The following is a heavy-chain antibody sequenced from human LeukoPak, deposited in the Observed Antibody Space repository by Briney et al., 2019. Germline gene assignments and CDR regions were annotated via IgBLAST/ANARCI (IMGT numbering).Heavy chain of an antibody. CDR1: GLTLNYDW. D-gene: IGHD2-2*01. CDR2: IKSISDGGTR. J-gene: IGHJ3*01. V-gene: IGHV3-15*01. CDR3: ARDRYCASSTCPGAFDL. Sequence: PGGSLRLSCAASGLTLNYDWMTWVRQAPGKGLEWVGRIKSISDGGTRDYAAPVKGRFTMSRDDSRNTVHLQMSSLKTEDTAVYYCARDRYCASSTCPGAFDLWGQGTVVTVSS.